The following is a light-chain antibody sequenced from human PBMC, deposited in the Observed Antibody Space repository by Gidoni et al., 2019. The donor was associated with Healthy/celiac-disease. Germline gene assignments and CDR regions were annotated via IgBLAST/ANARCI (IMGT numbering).Light chain of an antibody. Sequence: QSALTQPPSASGSPGQSVTISFTGTSSDVDGYNYVSWYQQHPGKAPKLMIYEVSKRPSGVTYRFSGSKSGNTASLTVSGVQAEDEAVYYCSSYAGSNTVVFGGGTKLTVL. CDR3: SSYAGSNTVV. J-gene: IGLJ2*01. CDR1: SSDVDGYNY. CDR2: EVS. V-gene: IGLV2-8*01.